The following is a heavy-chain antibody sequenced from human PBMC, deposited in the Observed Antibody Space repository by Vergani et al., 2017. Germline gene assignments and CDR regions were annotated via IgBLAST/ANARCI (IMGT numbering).Heavy chain of an antibody. J-gene: IGHJ3*02. CDR1: GGSISSYY. Sequence: QVQLQESGPGLVKPSETLSLTCTVSGGSISSYYWSWIRQPPGKGLEWIGYIYYSGSTNYNPSLKSRVTISVDTSKNQFSLKLSSVTAADTAVYYCARDSYYYDSSGYYGKDAFDIWGQGPMVTVSS. D-gene: IGHD3-22*01. CDR3: ARDSYYYDSSGYYGKDAFDI. V-gene: IGHV4-59*01. CDR2: IYYSGST.